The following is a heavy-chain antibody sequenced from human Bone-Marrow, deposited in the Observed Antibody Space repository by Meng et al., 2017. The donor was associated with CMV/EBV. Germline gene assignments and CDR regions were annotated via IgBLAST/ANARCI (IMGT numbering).Heavy chain of an antibody. V-gene: IGHV1-2*02. CDR3: AREEYFSSSGDY. J-gene: IGHJ4*02. D-gene: IGHD6-6*01. Sequence: ASVKVSCKASGYTFIGYYLHWVRQAPGQGLEWMGWINPNSGGTNYAQKFQGRVTMTRDTSISTAYMELSRLRSDDTAVYYCAREEYFSSSGDYWGQGTLVNGAS. CDR1: GYTFIGYY. CDR2: INPNSGGT.